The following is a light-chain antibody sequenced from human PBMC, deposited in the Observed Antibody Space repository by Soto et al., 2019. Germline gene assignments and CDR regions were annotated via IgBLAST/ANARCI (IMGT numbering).Light chain of an antibody. CDR1: SSDVGTYNY. CDR2: EVS. Sequence: QSALTQPASVSGSPGQSITISCTGTSSDVGTYNYVSWYQQHPGKAPKLIIYEVSNRPSGVSNRFSGSKSGNTASLTISGLQAEDEADYYCSSYTSSPDYVFGTGTKLTVL. V-gene: IGLV2-14*01. CDR3: SSYTSSPDYV. J-gene: IGLJ1*01.